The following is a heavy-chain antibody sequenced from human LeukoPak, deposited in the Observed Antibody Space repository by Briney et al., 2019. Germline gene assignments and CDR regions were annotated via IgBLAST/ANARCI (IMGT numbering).Heavy chain of an antibody. J-gene: IGHJ4*02. Sequence: GGSLRLSCTASGFTFSTYGMSWVRQAPGKGLEWVSAITSSGGSTYYADSVKGWFTISRDNSKHTMYLQMNSLRAEDTAVYYCAKDDLYGKFDYWGQGTLVTVSS. V-gene: IGHV3-23*01. D-gene: IGHD4-17*01. CDR3: AKDDLYGKFDY. CDR2: ITSSGGST. CDR1: GFTFSTYG.